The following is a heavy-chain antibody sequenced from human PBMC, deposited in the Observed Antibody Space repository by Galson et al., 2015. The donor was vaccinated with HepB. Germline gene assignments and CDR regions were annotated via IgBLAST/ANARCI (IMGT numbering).Heavy chain of an antibody. CDR1: GYTFTGYA. V-gene: IGHV7-4-1*02. D-gene: IGHD3-10*01. CDR3: ARVWFGELLYLPDY. CDR2: INTITGNP. J-gene: IGHJ4*02. Sequence: SVKVSCKASGYTFTGYAMTWVRQAPGQGLEWMGWINTITGNPTYAQGFTGRFVFSLDTSVSTAYLQISSLRAEDTAVYYCARVWFGELLYLPDYWGQGTLVTVSS.